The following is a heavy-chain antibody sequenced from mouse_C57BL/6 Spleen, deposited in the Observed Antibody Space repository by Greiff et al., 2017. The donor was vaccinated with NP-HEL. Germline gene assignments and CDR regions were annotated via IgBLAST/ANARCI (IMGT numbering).Heavy chain of an antibody. J-gene: IGHJ3*01. CDR2: ISSGGSYT. Sequence: EVQGVESGGDLVKPGGSLKLSCAASGFTFSSYGMSWVRQTPDKRLEWVATISSGGSYTYYPDSVKGRFTISRDNAKHTLYLQMSSLKSEDTAMYYCANLTYWGQGTLVTVSA. CDR1: GFTFSSYG. V-gene: IGHV5-6*01. CDR3: ANLTY.